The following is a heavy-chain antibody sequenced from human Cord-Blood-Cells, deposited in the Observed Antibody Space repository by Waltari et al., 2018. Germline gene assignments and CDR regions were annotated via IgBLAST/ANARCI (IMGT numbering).Heavy chain of an antibody. CDR3: ARKYYDSSGLHAFDI. V-gene: IGHV1-3*01. D-gene: IGHD3-22*01. J-gene: IGHJ3*02. CDR1: GYTFTSYA. CDR2: INAGNGNT. Sequence: QVQLVQSGAEVKKPGASVKVSCKASGYTFTSYAMHWVRQAPGQRLEWMGWINAGNGNTKYSQKFQGRVTITRDTSASTAYMELSSLRSEDTAGYYCARKYYDSSGLHAFDIWGQGTMVTVSS.